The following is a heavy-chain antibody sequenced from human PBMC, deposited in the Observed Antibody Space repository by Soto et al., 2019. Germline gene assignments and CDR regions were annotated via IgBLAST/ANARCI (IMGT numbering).Heavy chain of an antibody. V-gene: IGHV2-5*02. CDR3: AHIPRRSGIQLWSRARENWFDP. CDR1: GFSLSTSGVG. Sequence: QITLKESGPTLVKPTQTLTLTCTFSGFSLSTSGVGVGWIRQPPGKALEWLALIYWDDDKRYSPSLKSRLTITKDTSKNQVVLTMTNMDPADTATYYCAHIPRRSGIQLWSRARENWFDPWGQGTLVTVSS. D-gene: IGHD5-18*01. CDR2: IYWDDDK. J-gene: IGHJ5*02.